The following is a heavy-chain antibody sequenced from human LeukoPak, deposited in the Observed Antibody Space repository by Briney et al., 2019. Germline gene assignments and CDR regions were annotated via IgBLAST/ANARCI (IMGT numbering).Heavy chain of an antibody. J-gene: IGHJ4*01. Sequence: GGSLSLSCAAYGFTFSSYAMHWVRQAPGKGLEWVAVITYDGSNKNYADSVKGRFTISRDNSKNTLYLQMNSLRAEDTAVYYCARDRDYSNYFDYWGHGTLVTVSS. CDR3: ARDRDYSNYFDY. CDR1: GFTFSSYA. V-gene: IGHV3-30*01. CDR2: ITYDGSNK. D-gene: IGHD4-11*01.